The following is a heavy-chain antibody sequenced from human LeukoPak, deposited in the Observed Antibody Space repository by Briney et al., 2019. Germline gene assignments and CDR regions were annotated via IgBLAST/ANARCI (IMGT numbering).Heavy chain of an antibody. Sequence: SETLSLTCTVSGYSISSGYYWGWIRQPPGKGLERIGSIYHSGTAYYNPSLKSRVNISLDTSKNQLSLKLSSVTAADTAVYYCARAEDLIPGYFQHWGQGTLVTVSS. CDR1: GYSISSGYY. J-gene: IGHJ1*01. D-gene: IGHD2-8*01. V-gene: IGHV4-38-2*02. CDR2: IYHSGTA. CDR3: ARAEDLIPGYFQH.